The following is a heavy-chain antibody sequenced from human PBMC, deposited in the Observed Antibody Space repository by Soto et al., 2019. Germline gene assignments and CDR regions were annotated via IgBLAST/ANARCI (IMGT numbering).Heavy chain of an antibody. CDR2: SIGTGGAT. CDR1: GFTFNNYA. J-gene: IGHJ3*01. Sequence: EVRLLESGGGLVQPGGSLRLSCAASGFTFNNYAINWVQQAPGKGLEWVSSIGTGGATYHADTAKARFPISSDESKNTLYLPMNRLGPEDTAVYYCAKCWERDAGNWYLVFGLWGQGTMVTVAS. CDR3: AKCWERDAGNWYLVFGL. D-gene: IGHD6-13*01. V-gene: IGHV3-23*01.